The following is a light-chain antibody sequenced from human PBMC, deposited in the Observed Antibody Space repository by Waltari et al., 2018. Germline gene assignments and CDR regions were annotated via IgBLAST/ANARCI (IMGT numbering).Light chain of an antibody. J-gene: IGKJ1*01. CDR2: GAS. Sequence: EIVLTQSPGTLSSSPGERATLSCRDSQSVSSSYLAWYQQKHGQTPRLLIYGASSRATGIPDRFSGSGSGTDFTLTISRLEPEDFAVYYCQQYGSSPRTFGQGTKVEIK. CDR1: QSVSSSY. V-gene: IGKV3-20*01. CDR3: QQYGSSPRT.